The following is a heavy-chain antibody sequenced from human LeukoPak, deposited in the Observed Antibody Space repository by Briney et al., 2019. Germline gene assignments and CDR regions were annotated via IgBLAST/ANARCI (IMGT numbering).Heavy chain of an antibody. CDR3: ARGIGWPYFDY. Sequence: SQTLSLTCAVSGDSVSRTNIAWNWIRKSPSRGLGWLGRTYYRSKWYNDYAVSVQSRIIINPDTSKNQFSLQLNSVTPEDTAVYYCARGIGWPYFDYWGQGTLVTVSS. V-gene: IGHV6-1*01. CDR1: GDSVSRTNIA. CDR2: TYYRSKWYN. J-gene: IGHJ4*02. D-gene: IGHD5-24*01.